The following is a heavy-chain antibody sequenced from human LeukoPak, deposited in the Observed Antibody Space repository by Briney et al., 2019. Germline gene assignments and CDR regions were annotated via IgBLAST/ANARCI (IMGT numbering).Heavy chain of an antibody. V-gene: IGHV4-59*08. D-gene: IGHD6-6*01. CDR1: GGSISSYY. CDR2: IYYSGST. J-gene: IGHJ3*02. CDR3: ARHKSVQTAFDI. Sequence: SETLSLTCTVSGGSISSYYWSWIRQPPGKGLEWIGYIYYSGSTNYNPSLKSRVTISADTSKNQFSLKLSSVTAADTAVYYCARHKSVQTAFDIWGQGTMVTVSS.